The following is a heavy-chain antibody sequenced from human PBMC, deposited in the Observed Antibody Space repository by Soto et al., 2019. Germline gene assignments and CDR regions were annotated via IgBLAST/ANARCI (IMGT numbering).Heavy chain of an antibody. D-gene: IGHD6-13*01. CDR3: ARDGAAAPFDY. Sequence: SETLSLTCTVSGGSISSYYWSWIRQPPWKGLEWIGYIYYSGSTNYNPSLKSRVTISVDTSKNQFSLKLSSVTAADTAVYYCARDGAAAPFDYWAQGTLVTVSS. CDR1: GGSISSYY. CDR2: IYYSGST. J-gene: IGHJ4*02. V-gene: IGHV4-59*01.